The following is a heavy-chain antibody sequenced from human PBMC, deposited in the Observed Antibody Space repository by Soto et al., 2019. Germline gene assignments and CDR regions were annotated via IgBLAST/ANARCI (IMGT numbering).Heavy chain of an antibody. Sequence: SVNVSCKSSGGTFSSYAISWVRQAPGRGLEWMGGIIPIFGTANYAQKFQGRVTITADKSTSTAYMELSSLRSEDTAVYYCARGGEGPYYFDYWGQGTLVTVS. D-gene: IGHD7-27*01. CDR3: ARGGEGPYYFDY. CDR1: GGTFSSYA. V-gene: IGHV1-69*06. CDR2: IIPIFGTA. J-gene: IGHJ4*02.